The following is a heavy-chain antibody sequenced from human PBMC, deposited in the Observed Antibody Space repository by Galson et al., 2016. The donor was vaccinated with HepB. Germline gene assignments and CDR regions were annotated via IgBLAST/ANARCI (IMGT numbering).Heavy chain of an antibody. CDR1: GDSVSGTNW. V-gene: IGHV4-4*02. Sequence: SETLSLTCAVSGDSVSGTNWWGWVRQPPGQGPEFIGEISRRVSPNYSPSLKSRVTMSVDKSKNQFSLTLTSVTAADTAVYYCVRILFGFQGMDVWGQGTTVTVSS. CDR3: VRILFGFQGMDV. D-gene: IGHD3-10*01. CDR2: ISRRVSP. J-gene: IGHJ6*02.